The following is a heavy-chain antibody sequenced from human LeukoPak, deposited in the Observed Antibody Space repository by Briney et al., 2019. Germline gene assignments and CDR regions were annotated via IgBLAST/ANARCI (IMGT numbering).Heavy chain of an antibody. Sequence: GGSLRLSCAASGFTFSTYGMHWVRQAPGKGLEWVAFIRYDGNSKYYADSVKGRFTISRDNSKNTLYLQMNSLRAEDTAVYYCAKPHGIAVAGQDWGQGTLVTVSS. J-gene: IGHJ4*02. CDR3: AKPHGIAVAGQD. V-gene: IGHV3-30*02. D-gene: IGHD6-19*01. CDR2: IRYDGNSK. CDR1: GFTFSTYG.